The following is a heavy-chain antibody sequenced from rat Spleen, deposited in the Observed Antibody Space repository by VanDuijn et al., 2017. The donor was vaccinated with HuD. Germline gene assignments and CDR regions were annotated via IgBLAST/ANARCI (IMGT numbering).Heavy chain of an antibody. CDR1: GFSLTSYH. Sequence: QVQLKESGPGLVQPSQTLSLTCTVSGFSLTSYHVSWVRQPPGKSLVWMGTIWAGGGTNYNSALKSRLDISRDTSKSQVFLKMNTLQTEDTAMYFCARGRYDGTYYYPGAFDYWGQGVIVTVSS. D-gene: IGHD1-12*02. J-gene: IGHJ2*01. CDR2: IWAGGGT. CDR3: ARGRYDGTYYYPGAFDY. V-gene: IGHV2-16*01.